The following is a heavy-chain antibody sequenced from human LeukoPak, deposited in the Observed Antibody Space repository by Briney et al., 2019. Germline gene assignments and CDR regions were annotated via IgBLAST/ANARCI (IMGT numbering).Heavy chain of an antibody. J-gene: IGHJ4*02. Sequence: KPSETLSLTCAVYGGPFSGYYWSWIRQPPGKGLEWIGEINHSGSTNYNPSLKSRVTISVDTSKNQFSLKLSSVTAADTAVYYCARGGRGITIFGVVNRGTFAYWGQGTLVTVSS. V-gene: IGHV4-34*01. CDR3: ARGGRGITIFGVVNRGTFAY. CDR2: INHSGST. CDR1: GGPFSGYY. D-gene: IGHD3-3*01.